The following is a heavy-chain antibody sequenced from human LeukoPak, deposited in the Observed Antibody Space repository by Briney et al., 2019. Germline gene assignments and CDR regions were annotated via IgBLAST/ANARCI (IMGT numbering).Heavy chain of an antibody. CDR2: ISAYSGYT. J-gene: IGHJ4*02. V-gene: IGHV1-18*01. CDR3: ARYSISEYSYGPAVFDY. D-gene: IGHD5-18*01. CDR1: GYTFSTYG. Sequence: ASVKVSCKPSGYTFSTYGLSWVRQAPGQGLEWMGWISAYSGYTNYAQKLQDRVTMTTDTSTGTAYMELSSLRSEDTAVYYCARYSISEYSYGPAVFDYWGQGTLVTVSS.